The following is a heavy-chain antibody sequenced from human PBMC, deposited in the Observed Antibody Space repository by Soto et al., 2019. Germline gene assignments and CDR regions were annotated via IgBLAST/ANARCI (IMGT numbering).Heavy chain of an antibody. V-gene: IGHV3-23*01. CDR1: GFTFSSYA. Sequence: GGSLRLSCAASGFTFSSYAMSWVRQAPGKGLEWVSAISGSGGSTYYADSVKGRFTISRDNSKNTLYLQMNSLRAEDTAVYYCAKVRDYVWGSYRYRYYFDYWGQGTLVTVSS. D-gene: IGHD3-16*02. CDR3: AKVRDYVWGSYRYRYYFDY. J-gene: IGHJ4*02. CDR2: ISGSGGST.